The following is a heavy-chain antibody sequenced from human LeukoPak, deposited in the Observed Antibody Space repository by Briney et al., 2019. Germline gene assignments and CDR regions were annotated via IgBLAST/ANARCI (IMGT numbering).Heavy chain of an antibody. CDR2: IGTYNGKT. D-gene: IGHD1-14*01. CDR1: GHTFVNYG. V-gene: IGHV1-18*01. J-gene: IGHJ4*02. CDR3: ARLVGIEMGDY. Sequence: GASVKVSCKASGHTFVNYGITWVRQAPGQGLEWMGWIGTYNGKTNYAQKAQGRVTMTTDTSTSTAYMELRSLRSDDTAVYYCARLVGIEMGDYWGQGTLVIVSS.